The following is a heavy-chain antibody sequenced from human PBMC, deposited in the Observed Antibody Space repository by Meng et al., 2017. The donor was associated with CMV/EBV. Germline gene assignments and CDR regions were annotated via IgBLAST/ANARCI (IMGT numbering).Heavy chain of an antibody. CDR3: ARDRFSGSYFDY. CDR2: TYSRSKWYN. J-gene: IGHJ4*02. Sequence: SWDSVSSNSAAWNWIRQSPSRGLEWLVRTYSRSKWYNDYAVSVKSRITINPDTSKNQFSLQLNSVTPEDTAVYYCARDRFSGSYFDYWGQGTLVTVSS. V-gene: IGHV6-1*01. D-gene: IGHD1-26*01. CDR1: WDSVSSNSAA.